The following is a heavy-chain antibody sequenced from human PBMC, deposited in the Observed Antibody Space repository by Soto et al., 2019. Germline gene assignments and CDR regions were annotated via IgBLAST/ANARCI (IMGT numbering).Heavy chain of an antibody. D-gene: IGHD2-15*01. J-gene: IGHJ6*02. CDR1: GFTFSSYC. CDR3: ARDPRVYCSGGSCYYYGMDV. CDR2: IWYDGSNK. V-gene: IGHV3-33*01. Sequence: LRLSCAASGFTFSSYCMHWVRQAPGKGLEWVAVIWYDGSNKYYADSVKGRFTISRDNSKNTLYLQMNSLRAEDTAVYYCARDPRVYCSGGSCYYYGMDVWGQGTTVTVSS.